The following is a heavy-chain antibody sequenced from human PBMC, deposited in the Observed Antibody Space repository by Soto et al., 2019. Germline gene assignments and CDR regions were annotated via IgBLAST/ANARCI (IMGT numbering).Heavy chain of an antibody. Sequence: GASVKVSCKASGYTFTSYDINWVRQATGQGLEWMGWMNPNSGNTGYAQKFQGRVTMTRNTSTSTAYMELSSLRSEDTAVYYCARALKTSLVVQGYYYGMDVWGQGTTVTVSS. CDR1: GYTFTSYD. J-gene: IGHJ6*02. D-gene: IGHD2-2*01. CDR2: MNPNSGNT. CDR3: ARALKTSLVVQGYYYGMDV. V-gene: IGHV1-8*01.